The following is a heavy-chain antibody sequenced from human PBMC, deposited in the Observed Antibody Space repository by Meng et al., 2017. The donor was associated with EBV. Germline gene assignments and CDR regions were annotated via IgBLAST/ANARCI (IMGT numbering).Heavy chain of an antibody. V-gene: IGHV1-2*06. CDR2: INPNSGGT. CDR3: ARGPGKLPAGGPARDP. D-gene: IGHD2-2*01. J-gene: IGHJ5*02. Sequence: QVQLVQSGAEVKKPGASVKVSCKASGYNFTDHYMHWVRQAPGQGLEWMGRINPNSGGTNYAQNFQGRVTMTRDTSISTVYMDLSRLRSDDTAVYYCARGPGKLPAGGPARDPWGQGTLVTVS. CDR1: GYNFTDHY.